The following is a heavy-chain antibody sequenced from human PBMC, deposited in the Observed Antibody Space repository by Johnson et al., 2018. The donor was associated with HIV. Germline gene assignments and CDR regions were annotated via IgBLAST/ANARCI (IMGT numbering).Heavy chain of an antibody. CDR1: GFTVTNKY. J-gene: IGHJ3*02. D-gene: IGHD3-16*01. Sequence: VQLVESGGGLVQPGGSLRLSCAASGFTVTNKYMSWVRQAPGKGLEWVSVMYGGGSTYHADSVKGRFSLSRDNSKNTVYLQMNSLRAEDTAVDYCARDRQSGGGDADAFDIWGQGTLVSVSS. CDR3: ARDRQSGGGDADAFDI. V-gene: IGHV3-66*01. CDR2: MYGGGST.